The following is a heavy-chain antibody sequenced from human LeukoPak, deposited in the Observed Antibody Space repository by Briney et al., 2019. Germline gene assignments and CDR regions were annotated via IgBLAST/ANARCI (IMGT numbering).Heavy chain of an antibody. D-gene: IGHD2-2*01. J-gene: IGHJ4*02. Sequence: SETLSLTCAVYGGSFSGYYWSWIRQPPGKGLEWIGEINHSGSTNYNPSLKSRVTISVDTSKNQFSLKLSSVTAADTAVYYCASPRYCSSTSCYAFDYCGQGTLVTVSS. CDR2: INHSGST. CDR3: ASPRYCSSTSCYAFDY. CDR1: GGSFSGYY. V-gene: IGHV4-34*01.